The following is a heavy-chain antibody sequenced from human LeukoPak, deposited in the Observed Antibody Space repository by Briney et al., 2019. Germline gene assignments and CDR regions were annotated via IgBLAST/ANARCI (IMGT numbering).Heavy chain of an antibody. V-gene: IGHV5-10-1*01. D-gene: IGHD2-2*01. CDR3: ARHRACSSTSCYGPEPSNWFDP. CDR2: IVTNDAYT. J-gene: IGHJ5*02. CDR1: GDSSTSYW. Sequence: GESLKISCKGSGDSSTSYWISWVRQMPGKGREWMGRIVTNDAYTNYNPSFQGHVTISADKSISTAYLQWSSLKASDTAMYYCARHRACSSTSCYGPEPSNWFDPWGQGTLVTVSS.